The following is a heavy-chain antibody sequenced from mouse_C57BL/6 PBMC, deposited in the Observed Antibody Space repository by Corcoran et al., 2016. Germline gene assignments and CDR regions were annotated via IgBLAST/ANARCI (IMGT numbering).Heavy chain of an antibody. V-gene: IGHV9-3*01. CDR3: ARSLYYNDY. D-gene: IGHD2-1*01. J-gene: IGHJ2*01. CDR1: GYTFTTYG. Sequence: QIQLVQSGPELKKPGETVKISCKASGYTFTTYGMSWVKQAPGKGLKWMGWINTYSGVPTYADDFKGRFAFSLETSASTAYLQINNLKNEDTATYCCARSLYYNDYWGQGTTLTVSS. CDR2: INTYSGVP.